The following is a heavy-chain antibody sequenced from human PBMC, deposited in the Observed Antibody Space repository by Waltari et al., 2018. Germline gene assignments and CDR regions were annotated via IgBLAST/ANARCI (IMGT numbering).Heavy chain of an antibody. Sequence: EVQLVESGGGLVQPGGSLRLSCAASGFTFNVYWMSWVRQAPGKGLEFVANINQDGSEKSYVDSVKGRFTISRDNAKNSMSLQMSSLRAEDAAVHYCARDPGFSEFDLWGQGTLVSISA. CDR3: ARDPGFSEFDL. CDR2: INQDGSEK. J-gene: IGHJ3*01. CDR1: GFTFNVYW. V-gene: IGHV3-7*01.